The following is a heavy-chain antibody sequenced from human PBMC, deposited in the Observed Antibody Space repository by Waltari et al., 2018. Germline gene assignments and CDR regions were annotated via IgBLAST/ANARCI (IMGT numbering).Heavy chain of an antibody. D-gene: IGHD1-1*01. J-gene: IGHJ4*02. V-gene: IGHV4-4*02. CDR3: ARDEPNAPRGFDY. CDR1: GGSISSSNW. Sequence: QVQLQESGPGLVKPSGTLALTCAVSGGSISSSNWWRWVSQPPGKGLEWIGQIYHSGSTNYNPSLKSRVTISVDKSKNQFSLKLSSVTAADAAVYYCARDEPNAPRGFDYWGQGTLVTVSS. CDR2: IYHSGST.